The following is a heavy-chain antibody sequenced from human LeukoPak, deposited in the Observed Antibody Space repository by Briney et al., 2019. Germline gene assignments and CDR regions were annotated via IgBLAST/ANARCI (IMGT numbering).Heavy chain of an antibody. J-gene: IGHJ4*02. CDR2: VRNDGSYE. D-gene: IGHD5-12*01. CDR1: GFVLSDYG. V-gene: IGHV3-30*02. Sequence: GGSLRLSCAASGFVLSDYGMHWVRQAPGKGLEWVAFVRNDGSYEYYVGSVKGRFTISRDKSKNTLYLQMNSLRVEDTAVYSCAKESDSGYHSEGPKNWGLGTLVTVSS. CDR3: AKESDSGYHSEGPKN.